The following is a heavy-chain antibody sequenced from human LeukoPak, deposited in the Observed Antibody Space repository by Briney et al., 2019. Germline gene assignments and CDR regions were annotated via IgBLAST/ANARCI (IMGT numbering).Heavy chain of an antibody. V-gene: IGHV4-34*01. CDR1: GGSFSGYY. J-gene: IGHJ5*02. CDR2: INHKGST. D-gene: IGHD6-13*01. CDR3: ARSVIAAAGIYWFDP. Sequence: SETLSLTCAVYGGSFSGYYWSWVRQPPGRGRGWIGEINHKGSTNYHPSLKRRVTISVDPPKNHFSLTLSSEAPPDTAVYYRARSVIAAAGIYWFDPWGQGTLVSVSS.